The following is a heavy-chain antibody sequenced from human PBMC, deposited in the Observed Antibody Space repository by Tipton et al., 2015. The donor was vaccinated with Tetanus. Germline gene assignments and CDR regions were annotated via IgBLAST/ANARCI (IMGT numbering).Heavy chain of an antibody. Sequence: TLSLTCTVSGGSISSYYWSWIRQPPGKGLEWIGYIYYSGSTNYNPSLKSRVTISVDTSKNQFSLKLSSVTAADTAVYYCARETYFDDSSGPLDAFDIWGQGPMVTVSS. V-gene: IGHV4-59*01. D-gene: IGHD3-22*01. CDR1: GGSISSYY. J-gene: IGHJ3*02. CDR3: ARETYFDDSSGPLDAFDI. CDR2: IYYSGST.